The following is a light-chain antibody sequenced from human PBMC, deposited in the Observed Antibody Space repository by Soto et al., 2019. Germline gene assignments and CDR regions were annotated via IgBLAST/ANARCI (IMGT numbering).Light chain of an antibody. CDR2: AAS. Sequence: EIVMTQSPATLSVSPGERATLSCRASQSVGSDLAWYQQRPGQAPRLVIFAASTRATGIPARFSGSGSGTEFKLTISSLQSEDLAVDYCQQYNNCPPYTFGQGTKLEIK. J-gene: IGKJ2*01. CDR1: QSVGSD. V-gene: IGKV3-15*01. CDR3: QQYNNCPPYT.